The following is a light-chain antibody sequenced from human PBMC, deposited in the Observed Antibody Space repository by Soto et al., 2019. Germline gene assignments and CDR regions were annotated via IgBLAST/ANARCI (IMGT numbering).Light chain of an antibody. Sequence: QSALTQPASVSGAPGQSITISCTGNSSDVGGYNYVSWYQQHPGKAPKLMIYDVSNRPSGISDRFSGSKSGNTASLTISGLQAEDEADYYCSSYTSSSTFYVFGTWTKVTV. CDR1: SSDVGGYNY. J-gene: IGLJ1*01. CDR2: DVS. V-gene: IGLV2-14*01. CDR3: SSYTSSSTFYV.